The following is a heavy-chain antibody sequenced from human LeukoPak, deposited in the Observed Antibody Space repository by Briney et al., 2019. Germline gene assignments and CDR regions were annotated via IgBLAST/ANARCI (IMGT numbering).Heavy chain of an antibody. CDR3: ARASITRYYFDY. CDR1: GGSISSYY. D-gene: IGHD1-20*01. Sequence: SETLSLTCTVSGGSISSYYRSWIRQPPGKGLEWIGYIYHSGSTYYNPSLKSRVTISVDRSKNQFSLKLSSVTAADTAVYYCARASITRYYFDYWGQGTLVTVSS. J-gene: IGHJ4*02. V-gene: IGHV4-59*12. CDR2: IYHSGST.